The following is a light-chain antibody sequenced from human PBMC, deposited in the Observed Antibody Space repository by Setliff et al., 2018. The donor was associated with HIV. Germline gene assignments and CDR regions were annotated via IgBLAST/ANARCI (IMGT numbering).Light chain of an antibody. CDR3: GSYTSSSPLYV. CDR2: EVS. CDR1: SSDVGGYNY. J-gene: IGLJ1*01. V-gene: IGLV2-14*01. Sequence: QSALTQPASVSGSPGQSITISCTGTSSDVGGYNYVSWYQQHPGKAPKLMIHEVSNRPSGVSDRFSGSKSGNTASLTISGLQTEDEADYFCGSYTSSSPLYVFGTGTKVTVL.